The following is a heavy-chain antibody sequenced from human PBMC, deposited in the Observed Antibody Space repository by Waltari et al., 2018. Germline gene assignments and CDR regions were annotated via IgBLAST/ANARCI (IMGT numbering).Heavy chain of an antibody. D-gene: IGHD3-22*01. CDR2: VSGSGQTT. Sequence: EVQLLDSGGALVQPGGPLRLSCAASGFTFASFGLSWIRQAPGKGLEWVSGVSGSGQTTYYADSVKGRFTISRDNAKNIVYLQMSSLRAEDTAAYFCVREVYSYDTGYYSGGYFDYWGQGTLVTVSS. CDR1: GFTFASFG. V-gene: IGHV3-23*01. CDR3: VREVYSYDTGYYSGGYFDY. J-gene: IGHJ4*02.